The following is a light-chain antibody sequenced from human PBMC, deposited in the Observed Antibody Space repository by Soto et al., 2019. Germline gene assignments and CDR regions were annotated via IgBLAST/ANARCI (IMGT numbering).Light chain of an antibody. CDR1: QSVSSN. V-gene: IGKV3-15*01. CDR2: DAS. CDR3: QQYNDRPPIT. J-gene: IGKJ5*01. Sequence: GTLSLSPGGRATLSCRASQSVSSNYLAWYQQKPGQAPRLLIYDASNRATGIPARFSGSGSGSEFTLTISGLQSEDFAVYYCQQYNDRPPITFGQGTRLEI.